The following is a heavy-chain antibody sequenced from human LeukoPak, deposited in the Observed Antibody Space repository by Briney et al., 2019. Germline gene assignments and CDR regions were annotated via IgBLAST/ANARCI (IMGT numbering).Heavy chain of an antibody. J-gene: IGHJ5*02. CDR1: GGSFSGYY. CDR3: ARGKKLYAKRNWFDP. Sequence: PSETLSLTCAVYGGSFSGYYWSWIRQPPGKGLEWIGEINHSGSTNYNPSLKSRVTISVDTSKNQFSLKLSSVTAADTAVYYCARGKKLYAKRNWFDPWGQGTLVTVSS. CDR2: INHSGST. D-gene: IGHD2/OR15-2a*01. V-gene: IGHV4-34*01.